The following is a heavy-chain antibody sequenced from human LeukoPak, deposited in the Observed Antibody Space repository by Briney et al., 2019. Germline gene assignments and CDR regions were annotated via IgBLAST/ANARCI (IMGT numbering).Heavy chain of an antibody. J-gene: IGHJ4*02. V-gene: IGHV3-20*04. CDR1: GFTFDDYG. CDR3: ARSVAASRDY. Sequence: GGSLRLSXAASGFTFDDYGMSWVRQAPGKGLEWVSGVNWNGGSTGYADSVKGRFTISRDNAKNPLYLQMNSLRAEDTALYYCARSVAASRDYWGQGTLVTVSS. CDR2: VNWNGGST. D-gene: IGHD2-15*01.